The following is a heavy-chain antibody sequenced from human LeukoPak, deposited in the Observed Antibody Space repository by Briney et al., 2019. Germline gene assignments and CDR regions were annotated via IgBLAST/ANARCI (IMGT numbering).Heavy chain of an antibody. V-gene: IGHV4-34*01. CDR2: INHSGST. CDR1: GGSFSRYY. J-gene: IGHJ5*02. Sequence: SETLSLTCAVSGGSFSRYYWSWIRQPPGKGLEWIGEINHSGSTNYNPSLKSRVTISVDTSKNQFSLKLSSVTAADTAVYYCAGNYYDSSGYYYNWFDPWGQGTLVTVSS. CDR3: AGNYYDSSGYYYNWFDP. D-gene: IGHD3-22*01.